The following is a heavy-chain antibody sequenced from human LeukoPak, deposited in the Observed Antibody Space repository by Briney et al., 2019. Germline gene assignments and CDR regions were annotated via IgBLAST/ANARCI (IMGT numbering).Heavy chain of an antibody. CDR3: AREGASYCSSTSCPSLYYYMDV. J-gene: IGHJ6*03. V-gene: IGHV4-4*07. D-gene: IGHD2-2*01. Sequence: SETLSLTCTVSGGSISSYYWSWIRQPAGKGLEWIGRIYTSGSTNYNPSLKSRVTISVDTSKNQFSLKLSSVTAADTAVYYCAREGASYCSSTSCPSLYYYMDVWGKGTTVTVSS. CDR2: IYTSGST. CDR1: GGSISSYY.